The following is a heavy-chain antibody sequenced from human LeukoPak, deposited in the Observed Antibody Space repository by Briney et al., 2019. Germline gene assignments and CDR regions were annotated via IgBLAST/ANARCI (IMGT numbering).Heavy chain of an antibody. J-gene: IGHJ4*02. Sequence: GGSLRLSCAASGFTFSSFAMSWVREAPGEGLECVSAISGSGGSTYYADPVKGRFTISRDNSKNTMYLQMNSLRVEDAAVYYCAKDYLRDYYDSSGYGYFDYWGQGTLVTVSS. D-gene: IGHD3-22*01. CDR2: ISGSGGST. CDR1: GFTFSSFA. V-gene: IGHV3-23*01. CDR3: AKDYLRDYYDSSGYGYFDY.